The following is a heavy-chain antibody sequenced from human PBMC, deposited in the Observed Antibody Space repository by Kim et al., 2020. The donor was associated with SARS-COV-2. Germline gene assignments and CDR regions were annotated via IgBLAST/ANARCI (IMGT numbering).Heavy chain of an antibody. V-gene: IGHV7-4-1*02. CDR2: INTNTGNT. CDR1: GYTFTSYA. D-gene: IGHD3-9*01. J-gene: IGHJ6*02. CDR3: ARAQRYYDILAGYRSGYGMDV. Sequence: ASVKVSCKASGYTFTSYAMNWVRQAPGQGLEWMGWINTNTGNTTYAQGFTGRFVISLDTSVSTAYLQISSLKAEDTAVYYCARAQRYYDILAGYRSGYGMDVWGQGTTVTVSS.